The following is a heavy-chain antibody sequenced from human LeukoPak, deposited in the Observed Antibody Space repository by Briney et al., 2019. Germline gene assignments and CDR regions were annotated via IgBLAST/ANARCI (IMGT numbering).Heavy chain of an antibody. Sequence: SETLSLTCTVSGGSISSGDYYWSWIRQPPGKGLEWIGYIYYSGSTYYNPSLKSRVTISVDTSKNQFSLKLSSVTAADTAVYYCARGPHCSGGSCYSPYYYYYMDVWGKGTTVTVPS. CDR2: IYYSGST. CDR1: GGSISSGDYY. V-gene: IGHV4-30-4*08. D-gene: IGHD2-15*01. J-gene: IGHJ6*03. CDR3: ARGPHCSGGSCYSPYYYYYMDV.